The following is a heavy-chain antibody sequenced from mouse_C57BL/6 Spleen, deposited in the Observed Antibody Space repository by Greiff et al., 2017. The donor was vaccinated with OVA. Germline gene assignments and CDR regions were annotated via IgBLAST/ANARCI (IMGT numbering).Heavy chain of an antibody. J-gene: IGHJ3*01. CDR2: INPNNGGT. CDR3: ARGYYGSSPAWLAD. Sequence: EVQLQQSGPELVKPGASVKMSCKASGYTFTDYNMHWVKQSHGKSLEWIGYINPNNGGTSYNQKFKGKATLTVNKSSSTAYMELRSLTSEDSAVYYCARGYYGSSPAWLADWGQGTLVTVSA. V-gene: IGHV1-22*01. CDR1: GYTFTDYN. D-gene: IGHD1-1*01.